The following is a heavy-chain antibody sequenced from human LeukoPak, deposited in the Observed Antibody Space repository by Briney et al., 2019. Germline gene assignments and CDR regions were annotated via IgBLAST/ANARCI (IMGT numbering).Heavy chain of an antibody. CDR2: ISYDGSNK. V-gene: IGHV3-30*18. CDR3: AKGFAVSDY. D-gene: IGHD5/OR15-5a*01. J-gene: IGHJ4*02. Sequence: GGSLRLSCAASGFTLSSYGMHWVRQAPGKGLEWVEVISYDGSNKYYADSVKGRFTISRDNSKNTLYLQMNSLRAEDTAVYYCAKGFAVSDYWGQGTLVTVSS. CDR1: GFTLSSYG.